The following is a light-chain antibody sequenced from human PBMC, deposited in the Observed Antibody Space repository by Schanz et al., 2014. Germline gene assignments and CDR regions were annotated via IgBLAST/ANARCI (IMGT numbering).Light chain of an antibody. CDR1: QDISNY. CDR3: QQGDSFPLT. Sequence: DIQMTQSPSSLSASVGDRVTITCQASQDISNYLNWYQQKPGKAPRLLIYAASSLQSGVPSKFSGSGSGTDFTLTISSLQPEDFATYYCQQGDSFPLTFGGGTTVEIK. V-gene: IGKV1-39*01. CDR2: AAS. J-gene: IGKJ4*01.